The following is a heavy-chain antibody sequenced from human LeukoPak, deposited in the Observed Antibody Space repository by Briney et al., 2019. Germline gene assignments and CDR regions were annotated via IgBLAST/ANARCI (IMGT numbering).Heavy chain of an antibody. CDR1: GFTFSSYG. J-gene: IGHJ3*02. CDR2: VSFDGSNK. CDR3: AKIRSVGTGDAFDI. Sequence: GRSLRLSCAASGFTFSSYGMHWVRQTPDKGLEWVAIVSFDGSNKYYADSVKGRFSISRDNSKNTLYLQMNSLRAEDTSMYYCAKIRSVGTGDAFDIWGQGTMVTVSS. V-gene: IGHV3-30*18. D-gene: IGHD1-1*01.